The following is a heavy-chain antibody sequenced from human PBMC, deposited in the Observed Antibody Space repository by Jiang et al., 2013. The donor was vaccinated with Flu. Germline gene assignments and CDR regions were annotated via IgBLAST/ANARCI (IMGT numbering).Heavy chain of an antibody. V-gene: IGHV4-59*08. Sequence: GPGLVKPSETLSLTCTVSGGSISSYYWSWIRQPPGKGLEWIAYIYYTGTTNYNPSLKSRVTISVDTSKNQFSLKVNSVTAADTAVYYCARHWPSKLGNSYYYAMDVWGKGTTVTVSS. CDR3: ARHWPSKLGNSYYYAMDV. D-gene: IGHD7-27*01. CDR1: GGSISSYY. J-gene: IGHJ6*04. CDR2: IYYTGTT.